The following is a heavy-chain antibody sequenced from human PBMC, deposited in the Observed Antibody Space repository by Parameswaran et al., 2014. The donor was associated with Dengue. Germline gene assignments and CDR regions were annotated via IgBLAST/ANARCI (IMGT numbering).Heavy chain of an antibody. D-gene: IGHD6-19*01. J-gene: IGHJ4*02. CDR2: ISTSGSTI. CDR3: AREAAQWLPWY. Sequence: VRQAPGKGLEWIAYISTSGSTIYYADSVTGRFTISRDNARNSLYLQMNSLKVEDTAVYYCAREAAQWLPWYWGQGTLVTVSS. V-gene: IGHV3-11*01.